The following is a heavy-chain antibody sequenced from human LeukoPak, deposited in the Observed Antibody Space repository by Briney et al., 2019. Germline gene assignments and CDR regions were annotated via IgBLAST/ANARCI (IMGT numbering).Heavy chain of an antibody. CDR1: GFTFSSYA. CDR3: AKGTTSGYSSDAFDI. D-gene: IGHD6-13*01. V-gene: IGHV3-23*01. Sequence: GGSLRLSCAASGFTFSSYAMSWVRQAPGKGLEWASAISGSGGSTYYADSVKGRFTISRDNSKNTLYLQMNSLRAEDTAVYYCAKGTTSGYSSDAFDIWGQGTMVTVSS. J-gene: IGHJ3*02. CDR2: ISGSGGST.